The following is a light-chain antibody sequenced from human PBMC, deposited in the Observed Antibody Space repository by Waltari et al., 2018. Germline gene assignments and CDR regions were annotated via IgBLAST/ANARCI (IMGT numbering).Light chain of an antibody. CDR1: QTINTH. V-gene: IGKV1-39*01. J-gene: IGKJ5*01. CDR2: GAY. CDR3: QQADNVPPIS. Sequence: DIQMTQSPTSLSASIGVRGTITCRALQTINTHLNWTKQKEGKATQLLTPGAYSMRSVVPSRSSRTVSATVFTLTIIGLQPEEFATYYCQQADNVPPISFGQGTRLDLK.